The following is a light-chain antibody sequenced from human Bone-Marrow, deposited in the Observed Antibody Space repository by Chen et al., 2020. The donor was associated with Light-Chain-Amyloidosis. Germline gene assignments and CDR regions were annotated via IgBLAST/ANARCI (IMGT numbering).Light chain of an antibody. CDR1: NIGSTS. CDR2: DDS. J-gene: IGLJ3*02. Sequence: SYVLTQPSSVSVAPGQTATIACGGNNIGSTSVHWYQQTPGQAPLLVVYDDSDRPSGIPERLSGSNSGNMATLTISRVEAGDEADYYYQVWDRSSDRPVFGGGTKLTVL. CDR3: QVWDRSSDRPV. V-gene: IGLV3-21*02.